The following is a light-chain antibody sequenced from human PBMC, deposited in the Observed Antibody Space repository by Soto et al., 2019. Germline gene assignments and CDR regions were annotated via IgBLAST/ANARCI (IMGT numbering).Light chain of an antibody. CDR3: SSYTSFSTYV. J-gene: IGLJ1*01. V-gene: IGLV2-14*01. Sequence: QSVLAQPASVSGSPGQSITISCTGTSSDVGGYNYVSWYQHRPGKAPKLMIYEVSYRPSGVSNRFSGSKSDNTASLTISGLQAEDEADYYCSSYTSFSTYVFGTGTKVTVL. CDR2: EVS. CDR1: SSDVGGYNY.